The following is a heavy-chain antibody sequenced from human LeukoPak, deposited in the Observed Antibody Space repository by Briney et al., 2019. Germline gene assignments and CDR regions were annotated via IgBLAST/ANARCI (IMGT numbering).Heavy chain of an antibody. CDR2: IYVDGRTT. Sequence: GGSLRLSCVASGFTFSNYWMHWVRQPPGKGLVWVSRIYVDGRTTNYADSVKGRFTISRDNAKNTVYLEMNSLSVEDTATYYCIRDFRSANLWGQGTLVTVTS. CDR3: IRDFRSANL. J-gene: IGHJ5*02. V-gene: IGHV3-74*01. CDR1: GFTFSNYW.